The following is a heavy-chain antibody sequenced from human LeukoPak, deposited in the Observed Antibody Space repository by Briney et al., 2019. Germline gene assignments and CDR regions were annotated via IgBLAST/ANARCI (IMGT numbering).Heavy chain of an antibody. D-gene: IGHD4-17*01. V-gene: IGHV1-69*01. CDR2: IIPIFGTA. J-gene: IGHJ5*02. CDR3: ARIYGDYGYWFDP. CDR1: GGTFSSYA. Sequence: SVKVSCKASGGTFSSYAISWVRQAPGQGLEWMGGIIPIFGTANYAQKFQGRLTITADESTSTAYMELSSLRSEDTAVYYCARIYGDYGYWFDPWGQGTLVTVSS.